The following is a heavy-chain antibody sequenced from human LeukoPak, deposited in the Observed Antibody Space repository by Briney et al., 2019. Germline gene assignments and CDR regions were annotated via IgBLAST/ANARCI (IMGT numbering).Heavy chain of an antibody. V-gene: IGHV4-39*01. Sequence: SETLSLTCTVSGGSISSSSYYWGWIRQPPGKGLEWIGSIYYSGSTFYSPSLKSRVTISVDTSENQFSLKLSSVTAADTAVYYCARQSGSYLSKKIDYWGQGTLVTVSS. CDR2: IYYSGST. CDR3: ARQSGSYLSKKIDY. J-gene: IGHJ4*02. D-gene: IGHD1-26*01. CDR1: GGSISSSSYY.